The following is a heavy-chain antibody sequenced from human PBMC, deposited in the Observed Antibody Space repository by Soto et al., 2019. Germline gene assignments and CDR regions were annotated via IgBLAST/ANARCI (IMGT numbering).Heavy chain of an antibody. CDR3: ARTPGRDGYNHFEY. J-gene: IGHJ4*01. CDR1: GFTFSIYS. Sequence: PVGSLRLSCEASGFTFSIYSMAWVRQAPGKGLEWVASISSTSSYIYYADAMKGRFTISRDNAKNSLYLQMDSLRAEDTAVYFCARTPGRDGYNHFEYWGHGTLVTVSS. V-gene: IGHV3-21*01. D-gene: IGHD1-1*01. CDR2: ISSTSSYI.